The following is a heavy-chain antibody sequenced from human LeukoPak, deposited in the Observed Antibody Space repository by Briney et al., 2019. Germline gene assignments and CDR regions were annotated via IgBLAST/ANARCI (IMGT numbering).Heavy chain of an antibody. CDR1: GDSISNYS. V-gene: IGHV4-4*07. D-gene: IGHD3-16*02. Sequence: SETLSLTCTVSGDSISNYSWSWIRQPAGKGLEWIWRIYSGGGTMYNPSLDTQATVSVDTSTCQRSLKLSAVTAADTAVYYCAREGHSYGYYFDYWGQGTLVPVSS. CDR3: AREGHSYGYYFDY. CDR2: IYSGGGT. J-gene: IGHJ4*02.